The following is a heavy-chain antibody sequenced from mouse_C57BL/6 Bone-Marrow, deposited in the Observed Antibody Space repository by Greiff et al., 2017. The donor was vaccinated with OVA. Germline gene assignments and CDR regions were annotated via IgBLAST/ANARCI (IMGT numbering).Heavy chain of an antibody. CDR1: GYTFTSYW. CDR2: IDPSDSYT. CDR3: ARLCPFYYFDY. Sequence: QVQLKQPGAELVMPGASVKLSCKASGYTFTSYWMHWVKQRPGQGLEWIGEIDPSDSYTNYNQKFKGKATLTVDKSSSTAYMQLSSLTSEDSAVXDCARLCPFYYFDYWGQGTTLTVSS. V-gene: IGHV1-69*01. J-gene: IGHJ2*01.